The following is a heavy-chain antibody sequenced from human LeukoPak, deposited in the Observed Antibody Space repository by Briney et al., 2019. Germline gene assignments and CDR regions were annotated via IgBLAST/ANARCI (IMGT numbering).Heavy chain of an antibody. CDR2: INPNSGGT. CDR1: GYIFTGYY. D-gene: IGHD6-13*01. V-gene: IGHV1-2*02. Sequence: ASLKVSCKASGYIFTGYYMHWVRQAPGQGLEWMGWINPNSGGTNYAQKFQGRVTMTRDTSISTAYMELSRLKSDDTAVYYCASTGQQLVDGDWFDPWGQGTLVTVSS. J-gene: IGHJ5*02. CDR3: ASTGQQLVDGDWFDP.